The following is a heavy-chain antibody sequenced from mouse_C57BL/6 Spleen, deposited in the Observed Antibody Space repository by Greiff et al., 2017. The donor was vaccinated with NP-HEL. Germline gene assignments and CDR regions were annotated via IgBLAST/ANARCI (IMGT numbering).Heavy chain of an antibody. CDR3: ARKGATVVATPPYAMDY. D-gene: IGHD1-1*01. Sequence: QVQLQQSGPELVKPGASVKISCKASGYAFSSSWMNWVKQRPGKGLEWIGRIYPGDGDTNYNGKFKGKATLTADKSSSTAYMQLSSLTSEDSAVYFCARKGATVVATPPYAMDYWGQGTSVTVSS. CDR2: IYPGDGDT. J-gene: IGHJ4*01. V-gene: IGHV1-82*01. CDR1: GYAFSSSW.